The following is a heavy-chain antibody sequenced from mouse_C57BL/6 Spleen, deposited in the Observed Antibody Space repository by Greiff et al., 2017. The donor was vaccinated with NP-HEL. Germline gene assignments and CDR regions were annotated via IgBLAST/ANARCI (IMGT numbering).Heavy chain of an antibody. CDR3: ARRDGGGYFDY. Sequence: QVHVKQPGAELVKPGASVKMSCKASGYTFTSYWITWVKQRPGQGLEWIGDIYPGSGSTNYNEKFKSKATLTVDTSSSTAYMQLSSLTSEESAVYYCARRDGGGYFDYWGQGTTLTVSS. D-gene: IGHD3-3*01. CDR1: GYTFTSYW. J-gene: IGHJ2*01. CDR2: IYPGSGST. V-gene: IGHV1-55*01.